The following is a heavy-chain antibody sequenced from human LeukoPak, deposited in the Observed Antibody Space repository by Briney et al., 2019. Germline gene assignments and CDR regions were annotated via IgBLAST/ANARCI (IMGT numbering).Heavy chain of an antibody. Sequence: GESLQISCKGSGYSFTTYWIGWVRQLPGKGLEWMGIIYPGDSDTRYSPSFQGQVTISADKSISTAYLQWSSLKASDTAMYYCARGIVVVTTGVWFDPWGQGTLVTVSS. CDR1: GYSFTTYW. CDR3: ARGIVVVTTGVWFDP. V-gene: IGHV5-51*01. CDR2: IYPGDSDT. D-gene: IGHD3-22*01. J-gene: IGHJ5*02.